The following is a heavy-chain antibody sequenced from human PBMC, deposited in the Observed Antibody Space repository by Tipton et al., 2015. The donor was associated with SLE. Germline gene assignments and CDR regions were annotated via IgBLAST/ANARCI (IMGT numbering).Heavy chain of an antibody. J-gene: IGHJ4*02. D-gene: IGHD1-26*01. Sequence: SLRLSCAASGFTFGDSAMNWVRQASGKGLGWVGRIRHNYATSYSVSVRGRFTLSRDDSKNTAYLEMNSLKTDDTAIYYCMSEMGALRPWGQGTLVTVSS. CDR2: IRHNYAT. CDR3: MSEMGALRP. V-gene: IGHV3-73*01. CDR1: GFTFGDSA.